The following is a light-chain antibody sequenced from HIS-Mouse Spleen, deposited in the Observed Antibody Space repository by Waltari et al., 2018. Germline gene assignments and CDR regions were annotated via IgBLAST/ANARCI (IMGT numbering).Light chain of an antibody. J-gene: IGLJ1*01. V-gene: IGLV1-44*01. Sequence: QSVLTQPPSASGTPGQRVTIPCSGSSSNIGSNTVNWYQQPPGTAPKLLIYSSNQRPSGVPDRFSGSKSGTSASLAISGLQSEDEADYYCAAWDDSLNGYVFGTGTKVTVL. CDR1: SSNIGSNT. CDR2: SSN. CDR3: AAWDDSLNGYV.